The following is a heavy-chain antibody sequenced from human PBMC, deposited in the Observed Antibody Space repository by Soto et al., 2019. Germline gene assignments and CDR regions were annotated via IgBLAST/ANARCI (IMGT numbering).Heavy chain of an antibody. J-gene: IGHJ4*02. CDR2: ISDYGRI. Sequence: DGSLRRSCAASVCTFGNYWMHCVRQAPGKGLVWVSRISDYGRINYADSVKDRFIISRDDARSELYLQLNDLRVEDTATYYCARGGLETFDHWGQGALVTVSS. CDR3: ARGGLETFDH. V-gene: IGHV3-74*01. D-gene: IGHD1-1*01. CDR1: VCTFGNYW.